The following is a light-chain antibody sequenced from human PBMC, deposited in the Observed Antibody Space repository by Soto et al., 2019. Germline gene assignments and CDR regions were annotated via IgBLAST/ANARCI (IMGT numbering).Light chain of an antibody. CDR3: QQLNSYPQT. CDR1: QGISSS. J-gene: IGKJ1*01. CDR2: AAS. V-gene: IGKV1-9*01. Sequence: DIQLIQSPSFLSASVGDRVAITCRASQGISSSLAWYQQKPGRAPKLLIYAASTLQSGVPSRFSGRGSGTEFTLTISSLQPEDFGTYYCQQLNSYPQTFGQGTRVEIK.